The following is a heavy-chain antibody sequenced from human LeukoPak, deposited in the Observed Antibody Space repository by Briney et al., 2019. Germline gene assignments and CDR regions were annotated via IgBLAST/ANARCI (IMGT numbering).Heavy chain of an antibody. CDR3: AIAVAGPYYFDY. J-gene: IGHJ4*02. Sequence: ASETLSLTCAVYGGSFSGYFWSWIRQPPGKGLEWIGEVNHSGRTNYNPSLKSRVTISVDTSKNQFSLKLSSVTAADTAVYYCAIAVAGPYYFDYWGQGTLVTVSS. V-gene: IGHV4-34*01. D-gene: IGHD6-19*01. CDR1: GGSFSGYF. CDR2: VNHSGRT.